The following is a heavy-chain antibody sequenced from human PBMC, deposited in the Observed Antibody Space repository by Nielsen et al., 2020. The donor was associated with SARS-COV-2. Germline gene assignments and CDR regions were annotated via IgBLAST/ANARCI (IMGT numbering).Heavy chain of an antibody. Sequence: GGSLRPSCAASGFTFSSYAMHRVRQAPGKGLEWVAVISYDGSNKYYADSVKGRFTISRDNSKNTLYLQMNSLRAEDTAVYYCARGSTYCSGGSCYSAHNWFDPWGQGTLVTVSS. V-gene: IGHV3-30*04. J-gene: IGHJ5*02. D-gene: IGHD2-15*01. CDR1: GFTFSSYA. CDR3: ARGSTYCSGGSCYSAHNWFDP. CDR2: ISYDGSNK.